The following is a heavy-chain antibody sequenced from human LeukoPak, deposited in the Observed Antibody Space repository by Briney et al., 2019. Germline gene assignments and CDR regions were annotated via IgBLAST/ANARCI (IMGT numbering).Heavy chain of an antibody. Sequence: SGPTLVNPTQTLTLTCTFSGFSLSTSGEGVGWIRQPPGKALEWLAVIYWDDIKRYSPSLNGRLTSTKDTSKNQVVLTMTNMDPVDTATYYCAHYGDLYYFDYWGQGTLVTVSS. CDR1: GFSLSTSGEG. CDR3: AHYGDLYYFDY. CDR2: IYWDDIK. J-gene: IGHJ4*02. D-gene: IGHD4-17*01. V-gene: IGHV2-5*02.